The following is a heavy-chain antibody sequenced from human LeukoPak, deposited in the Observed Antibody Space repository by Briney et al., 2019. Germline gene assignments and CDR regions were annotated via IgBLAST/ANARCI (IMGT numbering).Heavy chain of an antibody. J-gene: IGHJ4*02. D-gene: IGHD3-22*01. V-gene: IGHV4-31*03. CDR1: GGSISSGGYY. CDR2: IYYSGST. Sequence: SQTLSLTCTVSGGSISSGGYYWSWIRQPPGKGLEWIGYIYYSGSTYYNPSLKSRVTISVDTSKNQFSLKLSSVTAADTAVYYCARGQYDSSGYHYDDYWGQGTLVTVSS. CDR3: ARGQYDSSGYHYDDY.